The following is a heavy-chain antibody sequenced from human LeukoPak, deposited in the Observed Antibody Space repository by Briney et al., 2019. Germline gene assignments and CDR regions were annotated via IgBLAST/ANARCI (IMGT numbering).Heavy chain of an antibody. CDR3: AKGNPDTSFDY. CDR2: IRYDGSTK. J-gene: IGHJ4*02. V-gene: IGHV3-30*02. Sequence: GGSLRLSCAASGFSFSSYGMHWVRQAPGKGLEWVAFIRYDGSTKYYADSVKGRFSISRDTSTNTLYVQMNSLRVEDTAVYYCAKGNPDTSFDYWGQGTLVTVSS. D-gene: IGHD2-2*02. CDR1: GFSFSSYG.